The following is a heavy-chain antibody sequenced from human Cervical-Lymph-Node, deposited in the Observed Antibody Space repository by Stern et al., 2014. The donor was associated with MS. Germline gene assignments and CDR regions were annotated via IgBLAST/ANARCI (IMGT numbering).Heavy chain of an antibody. CDR1: GGSVSGYY. J-gene: IGHJ4*02. CDR3: ARVLPAPRTIDY. V-gene: IGHV4-4*07. D-gene: IGHD2-2*01. CDR2: IYTSGSP. Sequence: VQLVESGPGLVKPSETLSLTCTVSGGSVSGYYWSWIRQAPGKQLEYIVRIYTSGSPDYNPSLKSRVSMSVDTSRNQFSLKLSSVTAADTAVYFCARVLPAPRTIDYWGQGTLVTVSS.